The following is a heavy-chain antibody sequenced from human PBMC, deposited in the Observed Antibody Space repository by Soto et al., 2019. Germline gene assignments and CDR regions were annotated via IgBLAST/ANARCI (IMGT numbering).Heavy chain of an antibody. CDR2: ISSDGSTK. Sequence: QVQLVESGGGVVQPGRSLRLSCAASGFTFSDYVMHWVRQAPGKGLEWVAVISSDGSTKYYTDSMKGRFTISRDNSKDTLYLQKNNLRGGDTAVYYCARQNSGWSYYFDFWGQGTLVIVSS. D-gene: IGHD6-19*01. V-gene: IGHV3-30-3*01. CDR3: ARQNSGWSYYFDF. J-gene: IGHJ4*02. CDR1: GFTFSDYV.